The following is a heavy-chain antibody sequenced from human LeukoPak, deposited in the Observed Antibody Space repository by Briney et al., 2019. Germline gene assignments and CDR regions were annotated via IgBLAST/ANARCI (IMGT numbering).Heavy chain of an antibody. Sequence: ASVKVSCKPCGYTFTIYGISWVRQVPGQGLEWMEWISAYNGNTNYSQKLQGRVTITTDTSTSTAYMELRSLRSDDTAVYYCARVYGSGSHFDYWGQGTLVTVSS. V-gene: IGHV1-18*01. J-gene: IGHJ4*02. CDR1: GYTFTIYG. CDR2: ISAYNGNT. D-gene: IGHD3-10*01. CDR3: ARVYGSGSHFDY.